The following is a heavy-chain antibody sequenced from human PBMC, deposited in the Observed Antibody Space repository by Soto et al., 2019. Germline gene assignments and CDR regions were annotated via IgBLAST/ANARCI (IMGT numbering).Heavy chain of an antibody. Sequence: SETLSLTCAVSGYSISSGYYWGWIRQPPGKGLEWIGSIYHSGSTYYNPSLKSRVTISVDTSKNQFSLKLSSVTAADTAVYYCARVRGSSSWSRVGGFDYWGQGTLVTVS. CDR1: GYSISSGYY. CDR3: ARVRGSSSWSRVGGFDY. CDR2: IYHSGST. J-gene: IGHJ4*02. V-gene: IGHV4-38-2*01. D-gene: IGHD6-13*01.